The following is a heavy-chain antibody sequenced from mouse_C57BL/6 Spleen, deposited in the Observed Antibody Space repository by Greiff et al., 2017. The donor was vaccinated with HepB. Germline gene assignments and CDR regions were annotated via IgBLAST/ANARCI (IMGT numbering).Heavy chain of an antibody. CDR1: GYSITSGYD. D-gene: IGHD2-4*01. J-gene: IGHJ4*01. V-gene: IGHV3-1*01. Sequence: DVKLQESGPGMVKPSQSLSLTCTVTGYSITSGYDWHWIRHFPGNKLEWMGYISYSGSTNYNPSLKSRISITHDTSKNHFFLKLNSVTTEDTATYYCARVRDYDDDYAMDYWGQGTSVTVSS. CDR2: ISYSGST. CDR3: ARVRDYDDDYAMDY.